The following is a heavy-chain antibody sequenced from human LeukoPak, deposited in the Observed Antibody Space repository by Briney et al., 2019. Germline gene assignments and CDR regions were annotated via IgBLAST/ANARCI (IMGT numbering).Heavy chain of an antibody. J-gene: IGHJ5*01. CDR3: AREERYVFYFDP. CDR2: ISPSSTNI. CDR1: GFTFSAHT. Sequence: AGGSLRLSCAASGFTFSAHTMSWVRQAPGKGLEWVSSISPSSTNIFQPASMKGRFTISRDNAKNSLFLQIHSLRVEDTAVYYCAREERYVFYFDPWGQGTPVTVSS. D-gene: IGHD1-1*01. V-gene: IGHV3-21*06.